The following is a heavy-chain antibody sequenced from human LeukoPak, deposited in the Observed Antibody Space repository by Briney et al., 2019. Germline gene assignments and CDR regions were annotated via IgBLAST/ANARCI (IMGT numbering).Heavy chain of an antibody. Sequence: GGSLRLSCAASGVTFSSYGMHWVRQAPGKGLEWVAVISYDGSNKYYADSVKGRFTISRDNSKNTLYLQMNSLRAEDTAVYYCARGVGDSSGYYMNYFDYWGQGTLVTVSS. D-gene: IGHD3-22*01. CDR1: GVTFSSYG. CDR2: ISYDGSNK. V-gene: IGHV3-30*03. CDR3: ARGVGDSSGYYMNYFDY. J-gene: IGHJ4*02.